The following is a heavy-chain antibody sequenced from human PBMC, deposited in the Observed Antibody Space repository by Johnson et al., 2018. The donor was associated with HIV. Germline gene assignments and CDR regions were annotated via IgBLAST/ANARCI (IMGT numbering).Heavy chain of an antibody. CDR1: GFSFSSTW. D-gene: IGHD2-21*01. CDR3: VRDPGWCALDI. V-gene: IGHV3-7*05. J-gene: IGHJ3*02. CDR2: INADGSAK. Sequence: VQLVESGGGLVQPGGSLRLSCAASGFSFSSTWMTWVRQAPGKGLEWVAFINADGSAKTYMDSARGRFTISRDNAENSLFRQIHSLRAEDTAVYYCVRDPGWCALDIWGHGTMVTVSS.